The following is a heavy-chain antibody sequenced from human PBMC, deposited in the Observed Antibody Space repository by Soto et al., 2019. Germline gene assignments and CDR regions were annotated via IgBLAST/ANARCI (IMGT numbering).Heavy chain of an antibody. CDR3: ASGKGVLWFGESYNWFDP. CDR1: GGSISSYY. CDR2: IYYSGST. J-gene: IGHJ5*02. V-gene: IGHV4-59*08. Sequence: SETLSLTCTVSGGSISSYYWSWIRQPPGKGLEWIGYIYYSGSTNYNPSLKSRVTIPVDTSKNQFSLKLSSVTAADTAVYYCASGKGVLWFGESYNWFDPWGQGTLVTVSS. D-gene: IGHD3-10*01.